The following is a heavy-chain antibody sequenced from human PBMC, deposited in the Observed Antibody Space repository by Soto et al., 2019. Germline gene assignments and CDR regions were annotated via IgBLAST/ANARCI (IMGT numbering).Heavy chain of an antibody. J-gene: IGHJ4*02. CDR3: ARLSLVGATTALFDY. Sequence: SETLSLTCAVSGGSISSSNWWSWVRQPPGKGLEWIGEIYHSGSTNYNPSLKSRVTISVDKSKNQFSLKLSSVTAADTAVYYCARLSLVGATTALFDYWGQGTLVTVSS. CDR1: GGSISSSNW. V-gene: IGHV4-4*02. D-gene: IGHD1-26*01. CDR2: IYHSGST.